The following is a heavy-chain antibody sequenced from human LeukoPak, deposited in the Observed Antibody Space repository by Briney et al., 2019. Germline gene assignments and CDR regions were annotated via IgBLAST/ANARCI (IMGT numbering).Heavy chain of an antibody. Sequence: GGSLRLSXAASGFTFSSYWMHWVGQGPGKGLVWGSRSNNDGRSANYADSVEGRFTISRDNAKNTLYLQMNSLRAEDTAVYYCARDLRTPSDTNIAIDYWGQGTLVTVSS. V-gene: IGHV3-74*01. J-gene: IGHJ4*02. CDR3: ARDLRTPSDTNIAIDY. D-gene: IGHD4-23*01. CDR1: GFTFSSYW. CDR2: SNNDGRSA.